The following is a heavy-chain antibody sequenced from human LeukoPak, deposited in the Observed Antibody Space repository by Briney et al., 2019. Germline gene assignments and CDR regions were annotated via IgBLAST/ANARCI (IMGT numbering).Heavy chain of an antibody. D-gene: IGHD3/OR15-3a*01. CDR1: GGSISSGSDY. J-gene: IGHJ5*02. CDR2: AYSSGSA. V-gene: IGHV4-61*02. Sequence: PSETLSLTCTVSGGSISSGSDYWSWIRQSAGKGLEWIGRAYSSGSANYNPSLKSRLTMAVDTSKNQISLKLTSVTAADTAVYYCARDSGFWTFDPWGQGALVTVSS. CDR3: ARDSGFWTFDP.